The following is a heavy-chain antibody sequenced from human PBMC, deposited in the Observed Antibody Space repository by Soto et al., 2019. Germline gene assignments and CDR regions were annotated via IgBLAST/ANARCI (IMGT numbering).Heavy chain of an antibody. J-gene: IGHJ6*02. V-gene: IGHV3-11*06. D-gene: IGHD3-10*01. CDR1: GFTFSDYY. Sequence: GGSLRLSCEGSGFTFSDYYISWIRQAPGKGLEWISYSSNSGTFSRYADSVKGRFSISRDNTKNLLYLQMNSLRAEDTAVYYCVKGSRGEYWYYYNGVDVWGQGTTVTVSS. CDR2: SSNSGTFS. CDR3: VKGSRGEYWYYYNGVDV.